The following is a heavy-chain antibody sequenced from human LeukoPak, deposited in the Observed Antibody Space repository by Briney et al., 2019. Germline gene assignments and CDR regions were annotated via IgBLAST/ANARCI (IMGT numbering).Heavy chain of an antibody. CDR1: GYTFTSYG. Sequence: ASVKVSCKASGYTFTSYGISWVRQAPGQGLEWMGWISAYNGNTNYAQKLQGRVTMTTDASTSTAYMELRSLRSDDTAAYYCARDRLGPSWFDPWGQGTLVTVSS. D-gene: IGHD4-11*01. J-gene: IGHJ5*02. V-gene: IGHV1-18*01. CDR2: ISAYNGNT. CDR3: ARDRLGPSWFDP.